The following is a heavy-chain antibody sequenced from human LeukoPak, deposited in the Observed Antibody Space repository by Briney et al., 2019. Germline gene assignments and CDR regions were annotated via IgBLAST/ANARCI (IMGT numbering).Heavy chain of an antibody. D-gene: IGHD3-10*01. CDR3: AKVYGSGRTVDY. CDR1: GFTFSSYE. CDR2: ISSSGSTI. V-gene: IGHV3-48*03. J-gene: IGHJ4*02. Sequence: GGSLRLSCAASGFTFSSYEMNWVRQAPGKGLEWVSYISSSGSTIYYADSVKGRFTISRDNSKNTLYLQMNSLRAEDTAVYYCAKVYGSGRTVDYWGQGTLVTVSS.